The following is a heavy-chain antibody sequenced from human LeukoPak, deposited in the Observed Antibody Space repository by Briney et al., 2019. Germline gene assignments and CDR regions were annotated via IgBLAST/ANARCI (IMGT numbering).Heavy chain of an antibody. CDR3: ARVTGFYYYYYYMDV. Sequence: SVKVSCKASGGTSSSYAISWVRQAPGQGLEWMGGIIPIFGTANYAQKFQGRVTITTDESTSTAYMELSSLRSEDTAVYYCARVTGFYYYYYYMDVWGKGTTVTVSS. J-gene: IGHJ6*03. CDR1: GGTSSSYA. CDR2: IIPIFGTA. D-gene: IGHD3-16*02. V-gene: IGHV1-69*05.